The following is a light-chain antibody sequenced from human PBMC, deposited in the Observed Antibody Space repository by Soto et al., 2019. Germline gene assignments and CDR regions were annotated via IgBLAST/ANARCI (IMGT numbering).Light chain of an antibody. Sequence: LTQPASVSGSPGQSITISCTGTSSDVGSYNLVSWYQQHPGKAPKLMIYEVSKRPSGVSNRFSGSKSGNTASLTISGLQAEDEADYYCCSYAGSSTWVFGTGTKVTVL. V-gene: IGLV2-23*02. J-gene: IGLJ1*01. CDR3: CSYAGSSTWV. CDR1: SSDVGSYNL. CDR2: EVS.